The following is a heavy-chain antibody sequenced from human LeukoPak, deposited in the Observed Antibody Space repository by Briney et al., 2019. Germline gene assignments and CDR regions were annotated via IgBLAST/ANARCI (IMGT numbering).Heavy chain of an antibody. CDR2: IYYSGST. CDR1: GGSISSYY. J-gene: IGHJ3*02. CDR3: ARDQLQTYYYDSSGLDI. D-gene: IGHD3-22*01. Sequence: PSETLSLTCTVSGGSISSYYWSWIRQPPGKGLEWIGYIYYSGSTNYNPSLKSRVTISVDTSKNQFSLKLSSVTAADTAVYYCARDQLQTYYYDSSGLDIWGQGTMVTVSS. V-gene: IGHV4-59*01.